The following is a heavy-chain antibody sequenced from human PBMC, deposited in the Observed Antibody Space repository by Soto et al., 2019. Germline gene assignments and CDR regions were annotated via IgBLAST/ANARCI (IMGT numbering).Heavy chain of an antibody. J-gene: IGHJ5*02. V-gene: IGHV1-69*14. CDR3: AGDEVYDSSRPSFNWFDP. D-gene: IGHD3-22*01. Sequence: QVQLVQSGAEVKKPGSSVKVSCKASGGTFSSYAISWVRQAPGQGLEWMGGIIPIFGTANYAQKFQGRVPITADKSTSTAYMELSSLRSEDTAVYYCAGDEVYDSSRPSFNWFDPWGQGTLVTVSS. CDR1: GGTFSSYA. CDR2: IIPIFGTA.